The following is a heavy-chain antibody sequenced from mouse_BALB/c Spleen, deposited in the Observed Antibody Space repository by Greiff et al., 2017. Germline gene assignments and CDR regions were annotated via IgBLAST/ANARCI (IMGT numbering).Heavy chain of an antibody. D-gene: IGHD2-3*01. CDR3: ASRGGYYAWFAY. J-gene: IGHJ3*01. V-gene: IGHV3-2*02. CDR2: ISYSGST. Sequence: EVQLQQSGPGLVKPSQSLSLTCTVTGYSITSDYAWNWIRQFPGNKLEWMGYISYSGSTSYNPSLKSRISITRDTSKNQFFLQLNSVTTEDTATYYCASRGGYYAWFAYWGQGTLVTVSA. CDR1: GYSITSDYA.